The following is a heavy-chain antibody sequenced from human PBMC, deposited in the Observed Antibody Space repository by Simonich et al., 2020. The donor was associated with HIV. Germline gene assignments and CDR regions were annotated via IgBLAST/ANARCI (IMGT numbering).Heavy chain of an antibody. CDR2: VIHRGGN. CDR3: ARFRGSGYYYSLAFDI. J-gene: IGHJ3*02. CDR1: GGSFSGYY. D-gene: IGHD3-22*01. Sequence: QVQLQQWGAGLLKPSETLSLTCAVYGGSFSGYYWSWIRQPPGKGLEWIGEVIHRGGNYHNPSLKSRVTISVDTSKNQFSLKLSSVTAADTAVYYCARFRGSGYYYSLAFDIWGQGTMVTVSS. V-gene: IGHV4-34*12.